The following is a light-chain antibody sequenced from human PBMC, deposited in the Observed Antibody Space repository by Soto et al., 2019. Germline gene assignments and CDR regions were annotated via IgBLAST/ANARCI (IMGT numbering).Light chain of an antibody. CDR2: GAS. Sequence: EIVMTQSPATLSVSPGERATLSCRASQSVSSNLAWYQQKPGQAPRLLIYGASTRATGIPARFSGSGSGTVYTQTISSLQSEDSAVYYYQQYNNWWTFGQGTKVEIK. CDR3: QQYNNWWT. V-gene: IGKV3-15*01. J-gene: IGKJ1*01. CDR1: QSVSSN.